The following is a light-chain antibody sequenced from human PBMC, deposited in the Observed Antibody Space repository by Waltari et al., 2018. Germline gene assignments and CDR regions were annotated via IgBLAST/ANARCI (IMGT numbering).Light chain of an antibody. CDR3: NSRDSSGNHLV. V-gene: IGLV3-19*01. CDR1: GLRSYY. Sequence: SSELTQDPSVSAALGQTVRITCQGDGLRSYYASWYQQKPWQAPVLVIYGKNNRPSGIPDRCSGSRAGNTASLTITGAQAEDEADYYCNSRDSSGNHLVVGGGTHLTVI. CDR2: GKN. J-gene: IGLJ2*01.